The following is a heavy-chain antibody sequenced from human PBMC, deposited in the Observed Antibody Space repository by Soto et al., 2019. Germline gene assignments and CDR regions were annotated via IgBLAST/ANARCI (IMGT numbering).Heavy chain of an antibody. D-gene: IGHD3-22*01. J-gene: IGHJ4*02. Sequence: QVRLQESGPGLVKPSETLSLTCTVSGGSMNTFYWSWIRQSPGEGLEWIGYIYFRGSTSYHLSFQSRVSISIDTSQSQFSLNLHSMTAADTAVYYCARSSGYATPLDQWGQGTLVTVSS. CDR1: GGSMNTFY. CDR2: IYFRGST. V-gene: IGHV4-59*01. CDR3: ARSSGYATPLDQ.